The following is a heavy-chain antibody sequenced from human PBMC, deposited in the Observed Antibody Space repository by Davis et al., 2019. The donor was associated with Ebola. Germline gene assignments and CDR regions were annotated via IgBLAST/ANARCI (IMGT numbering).Heavy chain of an antibody. CDR1: GYTFTGYY. V-gene: IGHV1-2*02. CDR2: INPNSGGT. CDR3: AKDPRLWFGESMDV. Sequence: ASVKVSCKASGYTFTGYYMHWVRQAPGQGLEWMGWINPNSGGTNYAQKFQGRVTMTRDTSTSTIYMDLSSLRAEDTAVYYCAKDPRLWFGESMDVWGQGTTVTVSS. J-gene: IGHJ6*02. D-gene: IGHD3-10*01.